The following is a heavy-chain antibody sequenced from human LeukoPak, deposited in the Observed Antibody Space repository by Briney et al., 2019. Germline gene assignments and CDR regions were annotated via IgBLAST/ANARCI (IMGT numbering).Heavy chain of an antibody. Sequence: PGRSLRLSCAASGFTFSSYGMHWVRQAPGKGLEWVSSISTSSSYIYYADSVKGRFTISRDNAKNSLYLQMSSLRAEDTAVYYCARDTNAFGAFDIWGQGTMVTVSS. CDR2: ISTSSSYI. D-gene: IGHD3-16*01. V-gene: IGHV3-21*01. J-gene: IGHJ3*02. CDR3: ARDTNAFGAFDI. CDR1: GFTFSSYG.